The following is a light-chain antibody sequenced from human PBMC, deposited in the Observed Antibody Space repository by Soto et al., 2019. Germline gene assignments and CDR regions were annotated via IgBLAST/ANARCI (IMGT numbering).Light chain of an antibody. J-gene: IGLJ2*01. V-gene: IGLV2-14*03. Sequence: QSALTQPASVSGSPGQSVTISCTGTSSDIGTYNFVSCYQQHPGKAPKLMLYGVNIRPSGASNRFSGSKSGNTAPLTISGLKAEDGADSYCTSYTAIPTMIFGGGTKVTVL. CDR1: SSDIGTYNF. CDR3: TSYTAIPTMI. CDR2: GVN.